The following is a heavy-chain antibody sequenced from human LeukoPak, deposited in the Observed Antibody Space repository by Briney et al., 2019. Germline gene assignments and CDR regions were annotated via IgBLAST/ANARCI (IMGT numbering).Heavy chain of an antibody. J-gene: IGHJ4*02. CDR3: ARAVDYYDSSGPLDY. V-gene: IGHV4-34*01. CDR2: INHSGST. D-gene: IGHD3-22*01. Sequence: SETLSLTCAVYGGSFSGYYWSWIRQPPGKGLEWIGEINHSGSTYYNPSLKSRVTISVDRSKNQFSLKLSSVTAADTAVYYCARAVDYYDSSGPLDYWGQGTLVTVSS. CDR1: GGSFSGYY.